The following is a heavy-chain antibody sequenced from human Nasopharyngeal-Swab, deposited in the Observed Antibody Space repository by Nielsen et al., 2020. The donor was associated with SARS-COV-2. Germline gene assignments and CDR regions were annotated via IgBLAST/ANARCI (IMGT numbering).Heavy chain of an antibody. CDR3: ARGVNWGSLDWFDP. J-gene: IGHJ5*02. V-gene: IGHV1-2*04. Sequence: ASVKVTCKASGYTFTGYSMHWVRQAPGQGLEWMGWINPNSGGTNYVQKFQGWVTMTRDTSISTAYMEMSRLRSDDTAVYYCARGVNWGSLDWFDPWGQGTLVTVSS. D-gene: IGHD7-27*01. CDR1: GYTFTGYS. CDR2: INPNSGGT.